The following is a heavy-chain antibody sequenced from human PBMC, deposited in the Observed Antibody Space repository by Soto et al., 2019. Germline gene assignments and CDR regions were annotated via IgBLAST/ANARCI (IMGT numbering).Heavy chain of an antibody. CDR2: IYPGDSDV. V-gene: IGHV5-51*01. D-gene: IGHD3-10*01. CDR1: GYSFTSYW. CDR3: ARQPRGTSVLQYRIEV. J-gene: IGHJ6*02. Sequence: VESLKISCNGSGYSFTSYWIGWVRQMPGKGLQWMGIIYPGDSDVTYSPSFQGQVTISADMSINTAYLQWSSLKASDTAMYYCARQPRGTSVLQYRIEVWGPGTQVTVSS.